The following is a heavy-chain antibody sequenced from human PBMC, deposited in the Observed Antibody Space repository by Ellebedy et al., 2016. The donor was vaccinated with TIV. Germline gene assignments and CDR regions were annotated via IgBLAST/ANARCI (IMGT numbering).Heavy chain of an antibody. V-gene: IGHV3-21*01. Sequence: GGSLRLSCAGSGFTFSSRCMHWARQAPGKALEWVSSINSNSQYINYRDSVKGRFTISRDNARSSLSLQMDSLRAEDTAVYYCATGRGEGGLPSFFDLWGQGTLVSVST. CDR2: INSNSQYI. CDR1: GFTFSSRC. CDR3: ATGRGEGGLPSFFDL. D-gene: IGHD3-10*01. J-gene: IGHJ4*02.